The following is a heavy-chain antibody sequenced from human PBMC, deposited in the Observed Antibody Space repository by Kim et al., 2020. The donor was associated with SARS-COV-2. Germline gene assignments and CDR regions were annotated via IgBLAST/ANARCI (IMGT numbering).Heavy chain of an antibody. CDR2: ISGSGGST. CDR1: GFTFSSYA. Sequence: GGSLRLSCAASGFTFSSYAMSWVRQAPGKGLEWVSAISGSGGSTYYADSVKGRFTISRDNSKNTLYLQMNSLRAEDTAVYYCAKGTNHYYDSSGYLRFDYWGQGTLVTVSS. V-gene: IGHV3-23*01. D-gene: IGHD3-22*01. J-gene: IGHJ4*02. CDR3: AKGTNHYYDSSGYLRFDY.